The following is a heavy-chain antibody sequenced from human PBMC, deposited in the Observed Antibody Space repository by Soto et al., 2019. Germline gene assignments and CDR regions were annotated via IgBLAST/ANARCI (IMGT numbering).Heavy chain of an antibody. V-gene: IGHV4-4*02. CDR1: GGSVSSSNW. CDR3: ARVPGVVVSADDAFDI. J-gene: IGHJ3*02. Sequence: QVQLQESGPGLVKPSGTLSLTCAVSGGSVSSSNWWSWVRQSPGKGLEWMGEIYHSGSAHYNPSLKSQATISLDKSKNRASRRLTTVTAADTAVYYCARVPGVVVSADDAFDIWGPGTRVIVSS. D-gene: IGHD2-21*02. CDR2: IYHSGSA.